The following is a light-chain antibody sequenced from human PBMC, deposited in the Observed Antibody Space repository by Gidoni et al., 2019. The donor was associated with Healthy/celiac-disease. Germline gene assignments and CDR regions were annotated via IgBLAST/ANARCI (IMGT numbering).Light chain of an antibody. CDR1: QSISSY. CDR3: QQSYSTPLYT. Sequence: DIQMTQSPSSLSASVGDRVTIPCRASQSISSYLNWYQQKPGKAPKLLIYAASSLQSGVPSRFSVSGSGTDFTLTISSLQPEDVATYYCQQSYSTPLYTFGQGTKLEIK. CDR2: AAS. V-gene: IGKV1-39*01. J-gene: IGKJ2*01.